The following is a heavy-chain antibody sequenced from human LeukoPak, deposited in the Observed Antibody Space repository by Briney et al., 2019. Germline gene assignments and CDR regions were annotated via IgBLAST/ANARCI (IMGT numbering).Heavy chain of an antibody. CDR1: GYTFTSYA. V-gene: IGHV1-3*01. Sequence: ASVKVSCKASGYTFTSYAMHWVRQAPGQRLEWMGWINAGNGNTKYSQKFQGRVTITRDTSASTAYMELSSLRSEDTAVYYCARVGYCSSTSCYEPDYWGQGTLVTVSS. D-gene: IGHD2-2*01. CDR2: INAGNGNT. J-gene: IGHJ4*02. CDR3: ARVGYCSSTSCYEPDY.